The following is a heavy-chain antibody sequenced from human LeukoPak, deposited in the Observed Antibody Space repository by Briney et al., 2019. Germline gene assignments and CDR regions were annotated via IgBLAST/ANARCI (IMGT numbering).Heavy chain of an antibody. CDR2: ISYDGSNK. V-gene: IGHV3-30-3*01. D-gene: IGHD6-13*01. CDR3: ARDLESQQLVDY. J-gene: IGHJ4*02. Sequence: PGGSLRLSCAAPGFTFSSYAMHWVRQAPGKGLEWVAVISYDGSNKYYADSVKGRFTISRDNSKNTLYLQMNSLRAEDTAVYYCARDLESQQLVDYWGQGTLVTVSS. CDR1: GFTFSSYA.